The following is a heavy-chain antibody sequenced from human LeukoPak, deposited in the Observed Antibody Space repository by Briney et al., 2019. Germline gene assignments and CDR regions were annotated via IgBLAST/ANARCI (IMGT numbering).Heavy chain of an antibody. D-gene: IGHD3-10*02. V-gene: IGHV3-30*04. CDR1: GFTFSSYA. J-gene: IGHJ6*04. CDR3: AELGITMIGGV. CDR2: ISYDGSNK. Sequence: GGSLRLSCAASGFTFSSYAIHWVRRAPGKGLEWVAVISYDGSNKYYADSVKGRFTISRDNSKNTLYLQMNSLRAEDTAVYYCAELGITMIGGVWGKGTTVTISS.